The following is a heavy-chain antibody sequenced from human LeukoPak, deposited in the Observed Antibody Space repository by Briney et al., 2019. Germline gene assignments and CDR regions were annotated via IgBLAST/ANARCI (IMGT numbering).Heavy chain of an antibody. J-gene: IGHJ5*02. V-gene: IGHV3-21*01. CDR2: ISSSSSYI. CDR1: RFTFSSYS. D-gene: IGHD2-8*01. CDR3: ARAGCTNGVCYRSNWFDP. Sequence: GGSLRLSCAASRFTFSSYSMNWIRQAPGKGLEWVSSISSSSSYIYYADSVKGRSTISRDNAKNSLYLQMNSLRAEDTAVYYFARAGCTNGVCYRSNWFDPWGQGTLVTVSS.